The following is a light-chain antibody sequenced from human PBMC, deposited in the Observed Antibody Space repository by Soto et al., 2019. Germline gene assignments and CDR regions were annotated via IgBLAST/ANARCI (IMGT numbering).Light chain of an antibody. V-gene: IGKV3-11*01. CDR2: DAS. CDR3: QHRSIWPVS. J-gene: IGKJ5*01. Sequence: EIVLTQSPATLSLSPGERATLSCRAGQSVSNYLAWYQQKPGLAPRLLIYDASNRATDIPARFSGSGSGTDFTLTISSLEPEDFAVYYCQHRSIWPVSFGQGTRLEIK. CDR1: QSVSNY.